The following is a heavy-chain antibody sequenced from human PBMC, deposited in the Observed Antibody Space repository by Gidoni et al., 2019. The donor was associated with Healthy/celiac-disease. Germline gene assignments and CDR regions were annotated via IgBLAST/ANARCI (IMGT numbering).Heavy chain of an antibody. CDR2: ISWNSGSI. V-gene: IGHV3-9*01. J-gene: IGHJ4*02. D-gene: IGHD1-26*01. CDR3: AKGLRSAAVFDY. Sequence: EVQLVESGGGLVQPGRSLRLSCAASGFPFDDYAMHWVRQAPGKGLEWVSGISWNSGSIGYADSVKGRVTISRDNAKNSLYLQMNSLRAEDTALYYCAKGLRSAAVFDYWGQGTLVTVSS. CDR1: GFPFDDYA.